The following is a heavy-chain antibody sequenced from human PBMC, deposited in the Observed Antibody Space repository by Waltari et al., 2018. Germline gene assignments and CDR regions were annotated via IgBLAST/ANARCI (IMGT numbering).Heavy chain of an antibody. CDR2: IIPILGIA. Sequence: QVQLVQSGAEVKKPGSSVKVSCKASGGTFSSYTISWVRQAPGQGLEWMGRIIPILGIANYAQKFQGRVTITADKSTSTAYMELSSLRSGDTAVYYCARGRGYSGYDYWYWGQGTLVTVSS. CDR1: GGTFSSYT. V-gene: IGHV1-69*02. D-gene: IGHD5-12*01. J-gene: IGHJ4*02. CDR3: ARGRGYSGYDYWY.